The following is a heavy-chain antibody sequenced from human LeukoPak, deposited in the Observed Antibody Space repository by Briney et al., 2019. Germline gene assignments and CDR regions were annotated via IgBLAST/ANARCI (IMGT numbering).Heavy chain of an antibody. CDR2: IIHSGST. CDR3: AGDIRLDY. CDR1: GGSFSGYY. V-gene: IGHV4-34*12. Sequence: SETLSLTCAVYGGSFSGYYWSWIRQPPGGGLEWIGEIIHSGSTNYNTSLKSRVTISVDTSKSQFSPKLSAVTAADTAVYYCAGDIRLDYWGQGTLVTVSS. D-gene: IGHD2-15*01. J-gene: IGHJ4*02.